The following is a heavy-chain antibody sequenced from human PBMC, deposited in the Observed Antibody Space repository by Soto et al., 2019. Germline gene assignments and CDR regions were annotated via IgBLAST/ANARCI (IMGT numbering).Heavy chain of an antibody. CDR3: AKCSPAYGGGDCYCWYFDI. D-gene: IGHD2-21*02. CDR2: ISYDGSNK. V-gene: IGHV3-30*18. Sequence: QVQLVESGGGVVQPGRSLRLSCAASGFTFSSYGMHWVRQAPGKGLEWVAVISYDGSNKYYADSVKGRFTISRDNSKXXLXXKMNGLRAKDTAVYYCAKCSPAYGGGDCYCWYFDIWGRGTLVTVSS. CDR1: GFTFSSYG. J-gene: IGHJ2*01.